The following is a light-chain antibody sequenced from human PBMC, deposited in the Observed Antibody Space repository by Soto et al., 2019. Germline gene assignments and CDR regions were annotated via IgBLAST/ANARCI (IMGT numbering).Light chain of an antibody. CDR1: SSDVGSYNL. V-gene: IGLV2-23*03. CDR2: EGS. CDR3: CSYAGSSTFV. J-gene: IGLJ1*01. Sequence: QSALTQPASVSGSPGQSITISCTGTSSDVGSYNLVSWYQQHPGKAPKLMIYEGSKRPSGVSNRFSGSKSGNTASLTISGLQDEEEADYYCCSYAGSSTFVFGTGTKGTVL.